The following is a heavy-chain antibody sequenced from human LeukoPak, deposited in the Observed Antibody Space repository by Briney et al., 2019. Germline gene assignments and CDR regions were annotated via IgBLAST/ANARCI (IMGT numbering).Heavy chain of an antibody. Sequence: SETLSLTCTVSGGSISSSSYYWGWIRQPPGKGLEWIGNIFYSGSTSYSPSLRSRVTISLDTSRNQFSLKLSSVTAADTAVYYCARVGASNWFDPWGQGTLVTVSS. CDR3: ARVGASNWFDP. J-gene: IGHJ5*02. CDR2: IFYSGST. V-gene: IGHV4-39*07. CDR1: GGSISSSSYY.